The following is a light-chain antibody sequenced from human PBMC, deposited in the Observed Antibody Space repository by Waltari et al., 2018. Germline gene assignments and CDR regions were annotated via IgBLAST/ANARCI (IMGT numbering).Light chain of an antibody. J-gene: IGLJ2*01. CDR1: TGAVTSGHY. CDR3: VLSYNAATRKV. CDR2: NTR. V-gene: IGLV7-46*01. Sequence: QAVVTQEPSLTVSPGGTVTLTCGSSTGAVTSGHYPYWFQQKPGQAPRTLIYNTRNQHSCAPARFSVSLLGGKASLTLSGAQPEDEADYYCVLSYNAATRKVFGGGTKLRVL.